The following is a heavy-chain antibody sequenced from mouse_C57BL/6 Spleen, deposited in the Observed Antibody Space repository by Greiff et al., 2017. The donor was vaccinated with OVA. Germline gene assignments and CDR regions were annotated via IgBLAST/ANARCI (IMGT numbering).Heavy chain of an antibody. J-gene: IGHJ2*01. CDR1: GYTFTSYG. CDR3: ARRGNIYYGTSYYFDY. Sequence: VQLQQSGAELARPGASVKLSCKASGYTFTSYGISWVKQRTGQGLEWIGEIYPRSGNTYYNEKFKGKATLTADKSSSTAYMELRSLTSEDSAVYFCARRGNIYYGTSYYFDYWGQGTTLTVSS. D-gene: IGHD2-1*01. CDR2: IYPRSGNT. V-gene: IGHV1-81*01.